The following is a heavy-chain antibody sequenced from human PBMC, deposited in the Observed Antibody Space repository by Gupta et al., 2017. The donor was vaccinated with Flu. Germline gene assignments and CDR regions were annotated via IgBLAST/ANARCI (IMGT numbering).Heavy chain of an antibody. V-gene: IGHV1-18*01. D-gene: IGHD4-17*01. CDR3: ARGREEMRPDTVTPKTYYYYGMDV. CDR1: GYTFTSYG. CDR2: ISAYNGNT. Sequence: QVQLVQSGAEVKKPGASVKVSCKASGYTFTSYGISWVRQAPGQGLEWMGWISAYNGNTNYAQKLQGRVTMTTDTSTSTAYMELRSLRSDDTAVYYCARGREEMRPDTVTPKTYYYYGMDVWGQGTTVTVSS. J-gene: IGHJ6*02.